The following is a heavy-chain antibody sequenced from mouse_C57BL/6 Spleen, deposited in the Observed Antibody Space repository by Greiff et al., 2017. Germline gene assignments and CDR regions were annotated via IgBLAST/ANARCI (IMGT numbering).Heavy chain of an antibody. Sequence: QVQLQQPGAELVKPGASVKMSCKASGYTFTSYWITWVKQRPGQGLEWIGDIYPGNGGTNYNEKFKSKATLTVDPSSSTAYMQHSRLISEDSAVYCGARGGYGFAYWGQGTLVTVSA. CDR3: ARGGYGFAY. V-gene: IGHV1-55*01. J-gene: IGHJ3*01. D-gene: IGHD2-2*01. CDR2: IYPGNGGT. CDR1: GYTFTSYW.